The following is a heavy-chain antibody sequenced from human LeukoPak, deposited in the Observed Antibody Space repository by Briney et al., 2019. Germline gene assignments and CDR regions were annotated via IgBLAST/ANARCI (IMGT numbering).Heavy chain of an antibody. CDR2: ISDDGSNK. CDR3: AKIRSCVGWYEPFDY. Sequence: GGSLRLSCAASGFTFSSYAMHWVRQAPGKGLEWVAVISDDGSNKYYADSVQGRFTISRDNSKNTLYLQMNSLRAEDTAVYFCAKIRSCVGWYEPFDYWGQGSLVTVSS. CDR1: GFTFSSYA. D-gene: IGHD6-19*01. J-gene: IGHJ4*02. V-gene: IGHV3-30-3*02.